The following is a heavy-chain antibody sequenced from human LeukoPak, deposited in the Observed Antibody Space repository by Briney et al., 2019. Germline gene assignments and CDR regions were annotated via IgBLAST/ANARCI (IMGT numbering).Heavy chain of an antibody. J-gene: IGHJ4*02. V-gene: IGHV3-48*01. Sequence: GGSLRLSRAASGFTFSSYSMNWVRQAPGKGLEWVSYISSSSITIYYADSVKGRFTISRDNAKNSLYLQMNSLRAEDTAVYYCARESYYYDSSGYYSPAGFDYWGQGTLVTVSS. CDR1: GFTFSSYS. D-gene: IGHD3-22*01. CDR2: ISSSSITI. CDR3: ARESYYYDSSGYYSPAGFDY.